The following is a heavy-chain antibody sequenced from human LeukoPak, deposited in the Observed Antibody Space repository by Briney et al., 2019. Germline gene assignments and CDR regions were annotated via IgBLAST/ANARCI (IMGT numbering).Heavy chain of an antibody. J-gene: IGHJ6*03. CDR3: ARAASSTRVTYMDV. D-gene: IGHD2-21*02. V-gene: IGHV3-74*01. Sequence: GGSLRLSCAASGFTFSGYWMHWVRQAPGKGLVWVSRINTDESSTDYADSVRGRFTISRDNAKNTLYLQMNSLRAEDTAVYYCARAASSTRVTYMDVWGKRTTVTVSS. CDR2: INTDESST. CDR1: GFTFSGYW.